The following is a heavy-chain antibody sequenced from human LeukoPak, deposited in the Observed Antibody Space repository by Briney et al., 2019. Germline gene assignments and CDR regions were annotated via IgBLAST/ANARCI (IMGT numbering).Heavy chain of an antibody. J-gene: IGHJ1*01. D-gene: IGHD6-13*01. CDR1: GFTFSYYS. V-gene: IGHV3-23*01. CDR2: ISGSGGST. Sequence: GGSLRLSCAASGFTFSYYSMNWVRRAPGKGLEWVSAISGSGGSTYYADSVKRRFTISRDNSKNTLYLQMNSLSAEDTAVYYCAKDSSSWRAEYFQHWGQGTLVTVSS. CDR3: AKDSSSWRAEYFQH.